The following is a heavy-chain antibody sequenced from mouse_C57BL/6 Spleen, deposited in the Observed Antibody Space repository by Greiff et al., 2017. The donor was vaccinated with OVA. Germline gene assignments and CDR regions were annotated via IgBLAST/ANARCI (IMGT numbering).Heavy chain of an antibody. CDR3: ARRDYDVGDYFDY. D-gene: IGHD2-4*01. CDR2: IDPSDSYT. V-gene: IGHV1-59*01. J-gene: IGHJ2*01. CDR1: GYTFTSYW. Sequence: QVHVKQPGAELVRPGTSVKLSCKASGYTFTSYWMHWVKQRPGQGLEWIGVIDPSDSYTNYNQKFKGKATLTVDTSSSTAYMQLSSLTSEDSAVYYCARRDYDVGDYFDYWGQGTTLTVSS.